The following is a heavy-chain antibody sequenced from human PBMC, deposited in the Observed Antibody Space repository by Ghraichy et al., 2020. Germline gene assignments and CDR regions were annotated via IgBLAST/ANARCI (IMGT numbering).Heavy chain of an antibody. V-gene: IGHV3-74*01. CDR2: IGTDGSHA. CDR1: GFTFSTYW. CDR3: ARTLVTGGGTVPFNY. J-gene: IGHJ4*02. Sequence: GGSLILSCAASGFTFSTYWMHWVRQTPGKGLVWVSRIGTDGSHASYAESVKGRFTISRDNAKNTLYLQMDSLRTEETAVYYCARTLVTGGGTVPFNYWGQGALVTVSS. D-gene: IGHD2-21*02.